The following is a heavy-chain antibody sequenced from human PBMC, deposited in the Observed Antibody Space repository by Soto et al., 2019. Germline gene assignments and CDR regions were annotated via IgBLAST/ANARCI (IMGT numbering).Heavy chain of an antibody. Sequence: SETLSLTCTVSGGSISSSSYYWGWIRQPPGKGLEWIGSIYYSGSTYYNPSLKSRVTISVDTSKNQFSLKLRSDDTAVYYCARDQGCSSSGCQNYYYYMDVWGKGTTVTVSS. CDR1: GGSISSSSYY. J-gene: IGHJ6*03. CDR3: ARDQGCSSSGCQNYYYYMDV. V-gene: IGHV4-39*07. D-gene: IGHD2-2*01. CDR2: IYYSGST.